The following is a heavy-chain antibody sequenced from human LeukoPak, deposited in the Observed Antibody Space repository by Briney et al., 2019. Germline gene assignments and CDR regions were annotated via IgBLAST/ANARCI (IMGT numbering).Heavy chain of an antibody. Sequence: SVKVSCKASGGTFSSYAISWVRQAPGQGLEWMGRIIPILGIANYAQKFQGRVTITADKSTSTAYMELSSLRSEDTAVYYCARTVVRGVIITFLDYWGQGTLVTVSS. V-gene: IGHV1-69*04. CDR1: GGTFSSYA. CDR2: IIPILGIA. CDR3: ARTVVRGVIITFLDY. D-gene: IGHD3-10*01. J-gene: IGHJ4*02.